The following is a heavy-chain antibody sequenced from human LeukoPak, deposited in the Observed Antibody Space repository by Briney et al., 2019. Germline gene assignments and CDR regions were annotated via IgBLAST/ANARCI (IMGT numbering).Heavy chain of an antibody. CDR2: IYYSGST. CDR1: GGSISSYY. V-gene: IGHV4-59*01. CDR3: ARARFSYYYVDV. D-gene: IGHD3-10*01. J-gene: IGHJ6*03. Sequence: SETLSLTCTVSGGSISSYYWSWIRQPPGKGLEWIGYIYYSGSTNYNPSLKSRVTISVDTSKNQFSLKLSSVTAADTAVYYCARARFSYYYVDVWGKGTTVTVSS.